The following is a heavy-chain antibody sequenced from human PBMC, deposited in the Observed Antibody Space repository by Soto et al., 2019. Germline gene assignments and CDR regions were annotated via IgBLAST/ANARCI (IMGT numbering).Heavy chain of an antibody. CDR1: GGSISRGNYY. Sequence: SETLCLTCTVSGGSISRGNYYWSWIRQPPGKGLEWIGFISYSGSTNYNPSLKSRVTISVDTSKNQFSLKLSSVTAADTAVYYCSSTSMIVDLFYYWGQGTLVTVSS. CDR3: SSTSMIVDLFYY. CDR2: ISYSGST. J-gene: IGHJ4*02. D-gene: IGHD3-22*01. V-gene: IGHV4-30-4*01.